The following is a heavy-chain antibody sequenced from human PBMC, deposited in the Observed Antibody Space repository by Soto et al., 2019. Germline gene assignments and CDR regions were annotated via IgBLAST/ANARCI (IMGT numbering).Heavy chain of an antibody. CDR1: GFTFSSYA. CDR2: I. Sequence: VQLLESGGGLVQPGGSLRLSCAASGFTFSSYAMSWVRQAPGKGLEWVSAIKGRFTISRDDSKDTLYLQMNSLRAEDTALYYCAKTHYDILDGWGQGTLVTVSS. V-gene: IGHV3-23*01. J-gene: IGHJ4*02. D-gene: IGHD3-9*01. CDR3: AKTHYDILDG.